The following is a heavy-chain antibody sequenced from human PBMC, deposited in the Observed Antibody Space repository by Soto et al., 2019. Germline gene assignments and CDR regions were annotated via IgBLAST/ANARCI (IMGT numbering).Heavy chain of an antibody. CDR2: IWYDGSNK. J-gene: IGHJ5*02. CDR3: ARDLPSRYCSSTSCADNWFDP. CDR1: GFTFSSYG. D-gene: IGHD2-2*01. Sequence: GGSLRLSCAASGFTFSSYGMHWVRQAPGKGLEWVAVIWYDGSNKYYADSVKGRFTISRDNSKNTLYLQMNSLRAEDTAVYYCARDLPSRYCSSTSCADNWFDPWGQGTLVTVSS. V-gene: IGHV3-33*01.